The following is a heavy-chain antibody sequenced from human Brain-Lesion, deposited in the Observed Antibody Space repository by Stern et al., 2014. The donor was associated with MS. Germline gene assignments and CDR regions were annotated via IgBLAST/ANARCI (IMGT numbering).Heavy chain of an antibody. CDR1: GGSISSGGYY. CDR2: IFNSGST. V-gene: IGHV4-61*02. J-gene: IGHJ6*02. D-gene: IGHD2-2*01. Sequence: QVQLVESGPGLVKPSQTLSLSCTVSGGSISSGGYYWSWIRQPAGKGLEWIGRIFNSGSTSYNPSLKSRVTISIEPSKNQVLLRLNSMTAADTAVYYCARGRVVPGFQYYATDVWGQGTTVIVSS. CDR3: ARGRVVPGFQYYATDV.